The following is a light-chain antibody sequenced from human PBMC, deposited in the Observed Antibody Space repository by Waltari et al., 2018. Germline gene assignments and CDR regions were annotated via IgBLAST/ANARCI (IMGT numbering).Light chain of an antibody. CDR2: EVT. V-gene: IGLV2-23*02. J-gene: IGLJ1*01. CDR3: CSYVGLGIYV. Sequence: QSGLTQPASVSGSPGQSITISCPGTSSDVGNYNLFSWYQQYPGKAPQLMVYEVTKRASWVSDRFSGSKSGNTASLTIHGLQSEDEADYYCCSYVGLGIYVFGSGTKVTVL. CDR1: SSDVGNYNL.